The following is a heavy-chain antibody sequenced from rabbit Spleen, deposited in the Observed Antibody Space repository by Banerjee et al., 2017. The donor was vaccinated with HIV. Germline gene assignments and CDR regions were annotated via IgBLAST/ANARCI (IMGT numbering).Heavy chain of an antibody. CDR2: IAGTSSGFT. CDR3: ARDTASSFSSYGTDL. CDR1: GFSFSSSDY. Sequence: QSLEESGGDLVMPGASLILTCTASGFSFSSSDYMCWVRQAPGKGLEWIACIAGTSSGFTYSATWAKGRFTCSKTSSTTVTLQMTSLTVADTATYFCARDTASSFSSYGTDLWGPGTLVTVS. J-gene: IGHJ3*01. V-gene: IGHV1S40*01. D-gene: IGHD6-1*01.